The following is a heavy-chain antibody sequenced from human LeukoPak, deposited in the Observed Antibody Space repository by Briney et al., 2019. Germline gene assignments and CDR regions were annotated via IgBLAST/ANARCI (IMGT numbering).Heavy chain of an antibody. CDR1: GFTFSSNY. CDR2: IYSGGST. Sequence: GGSLRLSCAASGFTFSSNYMSWVRQAPGKGLEGVSVIYSGGSTYYADSVKGRFTISRDNSKNTLYLQMNSLRAEDTAVYYCARGSAVVVPAATIDGPMDVWGKGTTVTVSS. V-gene: IGHV3-53*01. CDR3: ARGSAVVVPAATIDGPMDV. D-gene: IGHD2-2*01. J-gene: IGHJ6*03.